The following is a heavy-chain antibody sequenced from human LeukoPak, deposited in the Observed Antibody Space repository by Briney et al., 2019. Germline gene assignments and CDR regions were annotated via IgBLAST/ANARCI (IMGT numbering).Heavy chain of an antibody. CDR2: INHSGST. CDR1: GGSFSDYY. J-gene: IGHJ4*02. D-gene: IGHD6-19*01. Sequence: SETLSLTCAVYGGSFSDYYWSWIRQPPGEGLEWIGEINHSGSTNYKSSLKSRVTMSVDTSKNQFSLKLNSVAAADTAVYYCASNRIAVAGTDYWGQGTLVTVSS. V-gene: IGHV4-34*01. CDR3: ASNRIAVAGTDY.